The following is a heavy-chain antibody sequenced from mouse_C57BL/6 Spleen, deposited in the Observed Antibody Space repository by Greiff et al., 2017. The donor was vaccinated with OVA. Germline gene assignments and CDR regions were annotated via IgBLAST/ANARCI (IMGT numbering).Heavy chain of an antibody. CDR3: ARDGYQAWFAY. D-gene: IGHD2-2*01. Sequence: EVQRVESGGGLVKPGGSLKLSCAASGFTFSSYAMSWVRQTPEKRLEWVATISDGGSYTYYPDNVKGRFTISRDNAKNNLYLQMSHLKSEDTAMYYCARDGYQAWFAYWGQGTLVTVSA. J-gene: IGHJ3*01. CDR1: GFTFSSYA. CDR2: ISDGGSYT. V-gene: IGHV5-4*01.